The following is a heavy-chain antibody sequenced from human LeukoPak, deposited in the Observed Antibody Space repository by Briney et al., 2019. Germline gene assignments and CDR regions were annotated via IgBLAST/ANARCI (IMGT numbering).Heavy chain of an antibody. D-gene: IGHD2-2*01. CDR3: ARDKYLPRGRGNQLPHSYSMDV. J-gene: IGHJ6*02. Sequence: PSETLSLTCAVYGGSFSGYYWSWIRQPPGKGLEWIGEINHSGSTNYNPSLKSRVTISVDTSKNQFSLKLSSVTAADTAVYYCARDKYLPRGRGNQLPHSYSMDVWGQGTTVTVSS. CDR1: GGSFSGYY. CDR2: INHSGST. V-gene: IGHV4-34*01.